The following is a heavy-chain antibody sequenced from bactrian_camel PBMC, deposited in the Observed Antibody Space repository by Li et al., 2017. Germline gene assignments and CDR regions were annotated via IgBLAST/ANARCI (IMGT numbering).Heavy chain of an antibody. D-gene: IGHD5*01. V-gene: IGHV3S53*01. CDR3: AADFRVPCGLRRDGYNY. CDR2: LDCDGVT. J-gene: IGHJ4*01. Sequence: HVQLVESGGGSVRAGGSLTLSCYVSGRIYSWHSKGWFRQTPGKEREGIAPLDCDGVTQYADSVKGRFTISKDNAKNILYLQMDSLTPEDTAVYYCAADFRVPCGLRRDGYNYWGQGTQVTVS. CDR1: GRIYSWHS.